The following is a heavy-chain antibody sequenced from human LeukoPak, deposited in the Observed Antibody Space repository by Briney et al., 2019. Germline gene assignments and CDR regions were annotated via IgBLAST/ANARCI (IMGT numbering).Heavy chain of an antibody. J-gene: IGHJ4*02. V-gene: IGHV3-23*01. CDR3: AKEVVVVPAAMGVDY. D-gene: IGHD2-2*01. CDR1: GFTFSSYV. Sequence: PGGSLRLSCAASGFTFSSYVMSWVRQAPGKGLEWVSAISGSGGSTYYADSVKGRFTISRDNSKNTLYLQMNSLRAEDTAVYYCAKEVVVVPAAMGVDYWGQGTLVTVSS. CDR2: ISGSGGST.